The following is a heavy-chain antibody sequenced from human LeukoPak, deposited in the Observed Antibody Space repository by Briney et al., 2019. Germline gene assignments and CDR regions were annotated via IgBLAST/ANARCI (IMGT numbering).Heavy chain of an antibody. V-gene: IGHV4-34*01. J-gene: IGHJ6*03. Sequence: PSETLSLTCAVYGGSFSGYYWSWIRQPPGKGLEWIGEINHSGSTNYNPSLKSRVTISVDTSKNQFSLKLSSVTAADTAVYYCARSGSTYYYDSSGYWASYYYYYMDVWGKGTTVTISS. D-gene: IGHD3-22*01. CDR1: GGSFSGYY. CDR3: ARSGSTYYYDSSGYWASYYYYYMDV. CDR2: INHSGST.